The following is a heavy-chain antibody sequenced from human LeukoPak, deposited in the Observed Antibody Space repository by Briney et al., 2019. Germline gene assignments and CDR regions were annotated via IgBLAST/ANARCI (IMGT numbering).Heavy chain of an antibody. V-gene: IGHV3-74*03. Sequence: GGSLRLSCAASGFTYTSYWMHWVRQAPGKGLVWVSLINSDGSTTKYADSVKGRFTMSRDNAKNTLYLEMNSLRGEDTAVYYCATGGSSGWYHFEYWGRGTLVTVSS. D-gene: IGHD6-19*01. J-gene: IGHJ4*02. CDR1: GFTYTSYW. CDR2: INSDGSTT. CDR3: ATGGSSGWYHFEY.